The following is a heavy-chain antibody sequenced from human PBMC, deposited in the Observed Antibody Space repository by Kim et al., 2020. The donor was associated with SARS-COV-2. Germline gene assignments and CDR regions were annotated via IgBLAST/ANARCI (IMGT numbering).Heavy chain of an antibody. CDR2: ISGSGGST. Sequence: GGSLRLSCAASGFTFSSYAMSWVRQAPGKGLEWVSAISGSGGSTYYADSVKGRFTISRDNSKNTLYLQMNSLRAEDTAVYYCAKAVATKKTNYYGSGSFYYGMDVWGQGTTVTVSS. J-gene: IGHJ6*02. CDR3: AKAVATKKTNYYGSGSFYYGMDV. CDR1: GFTFSSYA. D-gene: IGHD3-10*01. V-gene: IGHV3-23*01.